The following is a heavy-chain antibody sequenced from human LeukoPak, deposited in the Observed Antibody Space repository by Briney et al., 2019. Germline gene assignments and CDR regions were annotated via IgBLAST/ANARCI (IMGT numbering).Heavy chain of an antibody. Sequence: GGSLRLSCAASGFTFSTYWMHWVRQAPGKGLVWLSRTSNDGSTTTYADSVKGRFTISRDNTKDTLYVQMDSLRPEDTAVYYCARGIWRSYGLDVWGQGTTVTVSS. J-gene: IGHJ6*02. CDR1: GFTFSTYW. CDR3: ARGIWRSYGLDV. V-gene: IGHV3-74*01. CDR2: TSNDGSTT.